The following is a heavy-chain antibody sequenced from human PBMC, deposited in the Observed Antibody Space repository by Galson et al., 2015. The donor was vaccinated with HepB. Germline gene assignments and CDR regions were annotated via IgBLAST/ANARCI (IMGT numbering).Heavy chain of an antibody. D-gene: IGHD3-10*01. V-gene: IGHV3-48*04. CDR2: ISSSSSTI. Sequence: SLRLSCAVSGFTFSSQSMNWVRQAPGKGLEWISYISSSSSTIYYADYVKGRFIVSRDNARMSVFMQMNSLRGEDTAVYYCARGGPWFGERTEYFQNCGRGTLVTVSS. CDR1: GFTFSSQS. J-gene: IGHJ1*01. CDR3: ARGGPWFGERTEYFQN.